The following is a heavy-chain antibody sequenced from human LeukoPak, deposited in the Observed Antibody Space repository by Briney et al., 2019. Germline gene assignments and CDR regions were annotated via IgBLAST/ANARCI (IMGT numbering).Heavy chain of an antibody. CDR2: TYYSGST. CDR1: GGSINSGDYY. Sequence: SETLSLTCTVSGGSINSGDYYWVWIRQPPGKGLEWIGSTYYSGSTSYNPSLKSRVTMTVDTSKNQFSLKLSSVTAADTAVYYCARDAGASHYYYYYMDVWGKGTTVTISS. CDR3: ARDAGASHYYYYYMDV. J-gene: IGHJ6*03. V-gene: IGHV4-39*07. D-gene: IGHD1-26*01.